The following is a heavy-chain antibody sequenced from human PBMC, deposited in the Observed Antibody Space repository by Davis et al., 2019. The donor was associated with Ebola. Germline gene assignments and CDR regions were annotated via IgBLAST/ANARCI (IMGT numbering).Heavy chain of an antibody. CDR2: INSDGSST. Sequence: GESLKISCAASGFTFSSYWMHWVRQAPGKGLVWVSRINSDGSSTSYADSVKGRFTISRDNAKNSLYLQMNSLRAEDTAVYYCARDHVLLWFGEFDYWGQGTLVTVSS. V-gene: IGHV3-74*01. CDR1: GFTFSSYW. D-gene: IGHD3-10*01. J-gene: IGHJ4*02. CDR3: ARDHVLLWFGEFDY.